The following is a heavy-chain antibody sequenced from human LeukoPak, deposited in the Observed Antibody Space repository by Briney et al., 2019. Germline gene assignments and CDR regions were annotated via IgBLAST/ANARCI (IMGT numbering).Heavy chain of an antibody. CDR2: INHSGST. V-gene: IGHV4-39*01. CDR3: ARHIRGDYAWFDP. J-gene: IGHJ5*02. D-gene: IGHD4-17*01. CDR1: GGSISSSSYY. Sequence: SETLSLTCTVSGGSISSSSYYWSWIRQPPGKGLEWIGEINHSGSTNYNPSLKSRVTISVDTSKNQFSLKLSSVTAADTAVYYCARHIRGDYAWFDPWGQGTLVTVSS.